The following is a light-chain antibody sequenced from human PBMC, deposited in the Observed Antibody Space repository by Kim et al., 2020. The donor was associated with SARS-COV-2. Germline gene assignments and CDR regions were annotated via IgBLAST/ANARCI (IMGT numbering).Light chain of an antibody. Sequence: GQGVTISCTGSSSNIGSNYVYWYQQLPGTAPKLLIYRNNQRPSGVPDRFSGSKSGTSASLGISGLRSGDEADYYCAAWDDSLSGWVFGGGTQLTVL. V-gene: IGLV1-47*01. CDR2: RNN. CDR3: AAWDDSLSGWV. J-gene: IGLJ3*02. CDR1: SSNIGSNY.